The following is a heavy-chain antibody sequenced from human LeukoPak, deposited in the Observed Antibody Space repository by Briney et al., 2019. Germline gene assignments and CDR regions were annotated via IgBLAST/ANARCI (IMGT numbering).Heavy chain of an antibody. CDR3: ARPPSRGYSSSFEY. CDR1: GYSFPTYW. Sequence: GESLKISCKGSGYSFPTYWIAWVRQMPGKGRGGMGIIYPDESSIRYSPSFQGQVTISADKSISTAYLQWSSLKASDTAMYYCARPPSRGYSSSFEYWGQGTLVTVSS. V-gene: IGHV5-51*01. J-gene: IGHJ4*02. D-gene: IGHD2-2*03. CDR2: IYPDESSI.